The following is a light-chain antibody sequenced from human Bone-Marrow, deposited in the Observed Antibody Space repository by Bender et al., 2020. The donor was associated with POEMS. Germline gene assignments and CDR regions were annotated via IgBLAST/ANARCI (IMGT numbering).Light chain of an antibody. CDR1: SSDVGGYNY. CDR2: DVS. J-gene: IGLJ2*01. Sequence: QSALTQPASVSGSPGQSITISCTGTSSDVGGYNYVSWYHQHPGKAPKLMIYDVSNRPSGVSNRFSGSKSGNTASLTISGLQAEDEADYYCSSHTRSSTKVFGGGTKLTVL. V-gene: IGLV2-14*03. CDR3: SSHTRSSTKV.